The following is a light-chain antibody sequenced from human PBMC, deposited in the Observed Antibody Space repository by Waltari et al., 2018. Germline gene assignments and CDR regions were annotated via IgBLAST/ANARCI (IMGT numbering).Light chain of an antibody. CDR1: ESVLYSSNNKNH. Sequence: DIVMTQSPESLAVSLGERATISCKTSESVLYSSNNKNHLAWYQQKPGQPPRFLLYWASTRESGVPDRFIGSGSETDFTLTVTSLQAEDVAVYYCQQYYNTPLTFGGGTKVGVK. CDR2: WAS. CDR3: QQYYNTPLT. V-gene: IGKV4-1*01. J-gene: IGKJ4*01.